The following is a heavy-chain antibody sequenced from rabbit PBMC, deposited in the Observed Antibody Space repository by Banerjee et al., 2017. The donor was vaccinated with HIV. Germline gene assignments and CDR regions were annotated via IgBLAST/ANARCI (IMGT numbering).Heavy chain of an antibody. D-gene: IGHD2-1*01. Sequence: QEQLVESGGGLVTLGGSLKLSCKASGIDFSSSGISWVRQAPGKGLEWIACIYTGNSGSTYYASWAKGRFTISKTSSTTVTLQMTSLTAADTATYFCARDDGGLRYDNLWGPGTLVTVS. CDR1: GIDFSSSG. CDR3: ARDDGGLRYDNL. J-gene: IGHJ4*01. V-gene: IGHV1S45*01. CDR2: IYTGNSGST.